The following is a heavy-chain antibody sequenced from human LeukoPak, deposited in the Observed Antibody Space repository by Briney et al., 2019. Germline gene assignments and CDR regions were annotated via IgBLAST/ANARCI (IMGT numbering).Heavy chain of an antibody. V-gene: IGHV4-39*01. Sequence: SETLSLTCTVSGGSISSSSYYWGWIRQPPGKGLEWIGSIYYSGSTYYNPSLKSRVTISVDTSKNQFSLKLSSVTAADTAVYYCARGRHRNPSMVRGVAFDYWGQGTLVTVSS. CDR2: IYYSGST. D-gene: IGHD3-10*01. CDR1: GGSISSSSYY. J-gene: IGHJ4*02. CDR3: ARGRHRNPSMVRGVAFDY.